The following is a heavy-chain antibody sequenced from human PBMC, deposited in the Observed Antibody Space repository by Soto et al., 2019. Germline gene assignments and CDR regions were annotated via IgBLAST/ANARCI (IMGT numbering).Heavy chain of an antibody. CDR2: IIPIFGTA. CDR3: AREEGTTGFFDY. Sequence: ASVKVSCKASGGTFSSYAISWVRQAPGQGLEWMGGIIPIFGTANYAQKFQGRVTITADESTSTAYMELSSLRSEDTAVYYCAREEGTTGFFDYWGQGTLVTVSS. CDR1: GGTFSSYA. J-gene: IGHJ4*02. V-gene: IGHV1-69*13. D-gene: IGHD1-1*01.